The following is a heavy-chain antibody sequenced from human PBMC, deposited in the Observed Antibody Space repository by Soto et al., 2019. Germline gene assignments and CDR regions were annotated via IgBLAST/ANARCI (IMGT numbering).Heavy chain of an antibody. CDR1: GYSFTSYW. CDR3: ATVIAAAGTWVRFDP. CDR2: IDPSDSYT. Sequence: PGESLKISCKGSGYSFTSYWISWVRQMPGKGLEWMGRIDPSDSYTNYSPSFQGHVTISADKSISTAYLQWSSLKASDTAMYYCATVIAAAGTWVRFDPWGQGTLVIVSS. J-gene: IGHJ5*02. D-gene: IGHD6-13*01. V-gene: IGHV5-10-1*01.